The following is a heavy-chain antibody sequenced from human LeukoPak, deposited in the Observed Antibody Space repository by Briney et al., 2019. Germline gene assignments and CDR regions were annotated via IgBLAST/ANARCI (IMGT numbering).Heavy chain of an antibody. CDR1: GFTFSSYS. CDR2: ISSSSNYI. Sequence: GGSLRLSCAASGFTFSSYSMNWVRQAPGKGLEWVSSISSSSNYIYYADSVKGRFTISRDNAKNSLYLQMNSLRAEDTAVYYCARDLYDYVWGSYRDFFYNWFDPWGQGTLVTVSS. CDR3: ARDLYDYVWGSYRDFFYNWFDP. J-gene: IGHJ5*02. D-gene: IGHD3-16*02. V-gene: IGHV3-21*01.